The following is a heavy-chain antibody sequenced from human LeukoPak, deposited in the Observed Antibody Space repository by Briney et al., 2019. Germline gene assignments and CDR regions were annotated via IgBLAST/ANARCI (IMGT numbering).Heavy chain of an antibody. CDR3: AKDDCSSTSCYTDY. V-gene: IGHV3-48*03. D-gene: IGHD2-2*02. Sequence: GGSLRLSCAASGFTFSSYEMNWVRQAPGKGLEWVSYISSSGNTIYYADSVKGRFTISRDNSKNTLYLQMNSLRAEDTAVYYCAKDDCSSTSCYTDYWGQGTLVTVSS. CDR1: GFTFSSYE. J-gene: IGHJ4*02. CDR2: ISSSGNTI.